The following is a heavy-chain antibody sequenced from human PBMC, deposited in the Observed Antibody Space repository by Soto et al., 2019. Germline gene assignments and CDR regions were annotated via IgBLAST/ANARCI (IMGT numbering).Heavy chain of an antibody. D-gene: IGHD7-27*01. CDR3: ARGPFNWGLIYYYYGMDV. CDR1: GYTFTSYD. CDR2: MNPNSGNT. Sequence: GASVKVSCKASGYTFTSYDINWVRQATGQGLEWMGWMNPNSGNTGYAQKFQGRVTMTRNTSISTAYMELSSLRSEDTAVYYCARGPFNWGLIYYYYGMDVWGQGTTVTVSS. V-gene: IGHV1-8*01. J-gene: IGHJ6*02.